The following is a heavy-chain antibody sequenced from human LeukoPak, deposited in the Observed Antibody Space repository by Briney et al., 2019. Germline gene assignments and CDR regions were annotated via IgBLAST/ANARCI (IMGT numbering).Heavy chain of an antibody. D-gene: IGHD2-2*01. CDR2: FSVIAGST. CDR3: ANFHCSSTSCHLSGYFQH. V-gene: IGHV3-23*01. CDR1: GFTFSSYA. J-gene: IGHJ1*01. Sequence: PTGGSLRLSCAASGFTFSSYAMSWVRQAPGKGLDWVSAFSVIAGSTYYADSVKGRFTISRDYSKNTLYLQMNSLRAEDTAVYYCANFHCSSTSCHLSGYFQHWGQGTLVTVSS.